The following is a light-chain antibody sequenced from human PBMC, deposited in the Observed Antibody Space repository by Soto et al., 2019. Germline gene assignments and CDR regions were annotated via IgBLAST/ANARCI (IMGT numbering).Light chain of an antibody. CDR1: QRVDRY. J-gene: IGKJ1*01. V-gene: IGKV1-5*01. CDR2: DAS. Sequence: DIQMTQSPSTLYASVGDRVSITCRASQRVDRYSAWYQQKPGKAPQLLIYDASRLESGVPSRFSGSGSGTEFTLTISSLQPDDFTTFYCQQYKDYTWTFGQGTKVDI. CDR3: QQYKDYTWT.